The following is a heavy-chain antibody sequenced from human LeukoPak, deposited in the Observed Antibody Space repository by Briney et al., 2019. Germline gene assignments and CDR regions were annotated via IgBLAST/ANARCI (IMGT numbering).Heavy chain of an antibody. CDR1: GYTFTDYY. D-gene: IGHD2-2*01. Sequence: ASVKVSCKVSGYTFTDYYMHWVRQAPGQGLEYMGWISPNSGGTNYAQMFQGRVTMTSDTSINTAFMELRSLRSDDTAVFYCAKDSTGVYHDYRGQGTLVTVSA. CDR2: ISPNSGGT. CDR3: AKDSTGVYHDY. J-gene: IGHJ4*02. V-gene: IGHV1-2*02.